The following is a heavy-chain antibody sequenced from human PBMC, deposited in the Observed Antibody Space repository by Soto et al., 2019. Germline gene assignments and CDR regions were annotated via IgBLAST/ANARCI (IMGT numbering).Heavy chain of an antibody. J-gene: IGHJ4*02. CDR2: ISGGGITT. D-gene: IGHD6-19*01. CDR3: SKGPVAGLGY. V-gene: IGHV3-23*01. Sequence: EVQLLQSGGGLVQPGGSLRLSGEVSGFTFSSYAMSWVRQAPGKGLEWVSAISGGGITTHYADSVKGRFTISRDNSNKTLYLQMNSLRVEDTAVYYCSKGPVAGLGYWGQGTLVTVSS. CDR1: GFTFSSYA.